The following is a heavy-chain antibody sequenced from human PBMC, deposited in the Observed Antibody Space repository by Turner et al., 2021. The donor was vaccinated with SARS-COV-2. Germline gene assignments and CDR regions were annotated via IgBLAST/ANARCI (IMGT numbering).Heavy chain of an antibody. CDR2: IWNDGSNK. V-gene: IGHV3-33*01. CDR3: ARAHYYGSGRGAFDI. CDR1: GFTFSSYG. J-gene: IGHJ3*02. Sequence: QVQLVESGGGVVQPGRSLRLSCAASGFTFSSYGMHWVRQAPGKGLEWVAVIWNDGSNKYYADSVKGRFTISRDNSKNTLYLQMNSLRAEDTAVYYCARAHYYGSGRGAFDIWGQGTMVTISS. D-gene: IGHD3-10*01.